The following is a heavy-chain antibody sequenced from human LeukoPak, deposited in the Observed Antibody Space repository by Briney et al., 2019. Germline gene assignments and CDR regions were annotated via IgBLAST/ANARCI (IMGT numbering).Heavy chain of an antibody. J-gene: IGHJ4*02. Sequence: GALRLSCAASGFTFSSYSMNWVRQAPGKGLEWVSSISSSSSYIYYADSVKGRFTISRDNAKNSLYLQMNSLRAEDTAVYYCAKGGIHTVTTTGWGQGTLVTVSS. V-gene: IGHV3-21*01. CDR1: GFTFSSYS. D-gene: IGHD4-17*01. CDR3: AKGGIHTVTTTG. CDR2: ISSSSSYI.